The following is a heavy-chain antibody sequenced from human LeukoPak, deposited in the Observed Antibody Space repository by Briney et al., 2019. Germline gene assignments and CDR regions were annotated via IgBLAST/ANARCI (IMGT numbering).Heavy chain of an antibody. CDR2: INPNSGGT. V-gene: IGHV1-2*02. J-gene: IGHJ4*02. CDR1: GYTFTGYY. CDR3: ARDLRVYCRSTSCYTPLGY. Sequence: ASVKVSCKASGYTFTGYYMHWVRQAPGQGLEWMGWINPNSGGTNYAQKFQGRVTMTRDTSISTAYMELSRLRSDDTAVYYCARDLRVYCRSTSCYTPLGYWGQGTLVPVSS. D-gene: IGHD2-2*02.